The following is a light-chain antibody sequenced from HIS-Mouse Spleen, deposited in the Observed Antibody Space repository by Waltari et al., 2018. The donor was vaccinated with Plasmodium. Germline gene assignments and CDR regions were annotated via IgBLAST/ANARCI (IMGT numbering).Light chain of an antibody. CDR3: QSADSSGTPNWV. CDR2: KDS. CDR1: ALPKQY. J-gene: IGLJ3*02. Sequence: SYELTQPPSVSVSPGQTARITCSGDALPKQYAYWYQQQPGQAPVLGINKDSGRPSGFPERCSGSRSGTTVTLTISGVQAEDEADYYCQSADSSGTPNWVFGGGTKLTVL. V-gene: IGLV3-25*03.